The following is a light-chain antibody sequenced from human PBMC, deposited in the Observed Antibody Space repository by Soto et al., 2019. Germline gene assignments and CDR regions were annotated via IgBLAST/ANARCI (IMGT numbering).Light chain of an antibody. J-gene: IGLJ3*02. Sequence: ALTQPASVSGSPGQSITISCTGTSSDVGGYNYVSWYQQHPGKAPKLMIYEVSNRPSGVSNRFSGSKSGNTASLTISGLQAEDEADYDCSSYTSSSTRVFGGGTKLTVL. CDR1: SSDVGGYNY. CDR2: EVS. V-gene: IGLV2-14*01. CDR3: SSYTSSSTRV.